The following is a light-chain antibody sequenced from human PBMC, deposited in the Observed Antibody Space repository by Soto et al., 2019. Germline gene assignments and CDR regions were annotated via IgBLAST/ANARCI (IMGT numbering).Light chain of an antibody. J-gene: IGKJ1*01. V-gene: IGKV4-1*01. CDR3: QQSYSTPWT. CDR2: WAS. CDR1: QSVLYSSNNKNY. Sequence: DIVMTQSPDSLAVSLGERATINCKSSQSVLYSSNNKNYLAWYQQKPGQPPKLLIYWASTRESGVPDRFSGSGSGTDFTLTISRLQAEDVAVYYCQQSYSTPWTVGQGNKVEIK.